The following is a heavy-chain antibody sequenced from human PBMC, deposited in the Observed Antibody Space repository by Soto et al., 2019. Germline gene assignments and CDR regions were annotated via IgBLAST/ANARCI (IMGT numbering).Heavy chain of an antibody. J-gene: IGHJ3*02. D-gene: IGHD3-16*01. CDR3: ATFTFGRPFDT. CDR2: IRGSGFST. CDR1: GFTFNTYA. Sequence: GALRLSCAASGFTFNTYAMSWVRQAPGQGLEWGSAIRGSGFSTYYADPVKGRFSISSDSSKNTLFLQMNSLRADDTAVYFCATFTFGRPFDTWGQGTRVTVSS. V-gene: IGHV3-23*01.